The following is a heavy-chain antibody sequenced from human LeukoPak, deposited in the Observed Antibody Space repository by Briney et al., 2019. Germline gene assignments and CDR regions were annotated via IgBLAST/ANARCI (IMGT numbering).Heavy chain of an antibody. CDR1: GFTFSSHS. CDR3: ARVRRYCSSTSCYTWDY. J-gene: IGHJ4*02. D-gene: IGHD2-2*02. CDR2: ISSSSSYI. V-gene: IGHV3-21*01. Sequence: PGGSLRLSCAASGFTFSSHSMNWVRQAPGKGLEWVSSISSSSSYIFYADSVKGRFTISRDNAKDSLYLQMNSLRAEDTAVYYCARVRRYCSSTSCYTWDYWGQGTLVTVSS.